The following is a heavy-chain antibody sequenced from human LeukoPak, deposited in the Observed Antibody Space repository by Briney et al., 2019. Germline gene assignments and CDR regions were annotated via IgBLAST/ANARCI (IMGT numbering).Heavy chain of an antibody. CDR1: GFTFSNAW. Sequence: GGSLRLSCAASGFTFSNAWMSWVRQAPGKGLEWVGRIKSKTDGGTTDYAAPVKGRFTISRDDSKNTLYLQMNSLKTEDTAVYCCTTDLEYSSSPGFDYWGQGTLVTVSS. V-gene: IGHV3-15*01. D-gene: IGHD6-6*01. CDR2: IKSKTDGGTT. J-gene: IGHJ4*02. CDR3: TTDLEYSSSPGFDY.